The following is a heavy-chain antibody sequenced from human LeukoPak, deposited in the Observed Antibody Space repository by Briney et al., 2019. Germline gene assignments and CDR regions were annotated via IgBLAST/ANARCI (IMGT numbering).Heavy chain of an antibody. Sequence: GGSLRLSCAASGFTFSSYAMNWVRQAPGKGLVWVSTISGSGVSTYYADSVKGRFTISRDNSKNMLYLQMNSLRAEDTALYYCARGSSGWFDDNWFDPWGQGTLVTVSS. CDR1: GFTFSSYA. D-gene: IGHD6-19*01. CDR2: ISGSGVST. V-gene: IGHV3-23*01. J-gene: IGHJ5*02. CDR3: ARGSSGWFDDNWFDP.